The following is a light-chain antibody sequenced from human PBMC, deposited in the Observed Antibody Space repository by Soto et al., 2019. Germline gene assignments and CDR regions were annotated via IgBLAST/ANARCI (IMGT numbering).Light chain of an antibody. Sequence: QSVLTQPASVSGSPGQSITISCTGTSSDVGGYNYVSWYQQHPGKAPKLMIYDVSNRPSGVSNRFSGSKSGNTASLTISGLQAEDEADYYCSSYTSSGGFGTGTKVTVL. J-gene: IGLJ1*01. CDR1: SSDVGGYNY. CDR3: SSYTSSGG. V-gene: IGLV2-14*01. CDR2: DVS.